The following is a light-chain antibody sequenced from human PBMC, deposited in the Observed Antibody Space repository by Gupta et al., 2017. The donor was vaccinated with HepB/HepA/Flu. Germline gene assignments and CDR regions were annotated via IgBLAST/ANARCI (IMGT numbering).Light chain of an antibody. J-gene: IGKJ2*01. CDR2: GAS. V-gene: IGKV3-20*01. CDR1: QSVSSSN. CDR3: QQYGSSPRFT. Sequence: EIVLTQSPGTLSLSPGERATLSCRASQSVSSSNLAWYQQKPGQAPRLLIYGASSRATGIPDRFSGSGSGTDFTLTIRRLEPEDFAVYYCQQYGSSPRFTFGPGTNLEIK.